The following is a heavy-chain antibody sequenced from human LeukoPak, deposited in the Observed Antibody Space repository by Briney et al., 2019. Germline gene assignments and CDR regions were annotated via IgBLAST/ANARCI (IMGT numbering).Heavy chain of an antibody. CDR3: ARVLAYYYDSSGYHRGFDY. Sequence: NPSETPSLTCTVSGSSISNYYWGWIRQAPGKGLEWIGSIYYSGNTYYNSSLKSRVTISLDTSKNQFSLKLSSVTAADTAVYYCARVLAYYYDSSGYHRGFDYWGQGTLVTVSS. CDR1: GSSISNYY. CDR2: IYYSGNT. J-gene: IGHJ4*02. V-gene: IGHV4-39*07. D-gene: IGHD3-22*01.